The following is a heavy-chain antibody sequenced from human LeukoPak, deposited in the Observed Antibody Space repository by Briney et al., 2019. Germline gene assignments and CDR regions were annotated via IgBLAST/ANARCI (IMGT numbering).Heavy chain of an antibody. CDR1: GFTFSTYW. J-gene: IGHJ6*03. Sequence: GGSLRLSCAASGFTFSTYWMTWVRQVPGKGLEWVGNIKGDGSERYYLDSVKGRFTISRDNAKNSLYLQMNSLRAEDTAVYYCARDAPSEYSSSWYPNYYYYYYMDVWGKGTTVTVSS. CDR2: IKGDGSER. V-gene: IGHV3-7*01. D-gene: IGHD6-13*01. CDR3: ARDAPSEYSSSWYPNYYYYYYMDV.